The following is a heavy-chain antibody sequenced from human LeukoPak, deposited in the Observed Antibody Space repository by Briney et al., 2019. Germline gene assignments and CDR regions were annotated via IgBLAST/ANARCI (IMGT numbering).Heavy chain of an antibody. CDR3: ARERQQLVPDAFDI. J-gene: IGHJ3*02. CDR2: ISSSSSYV. D-gene: IGHD6-13*01. Sequence: SGGSLRLSCAASGFTFSSYSMNWVRQAPGKGLEWVSSISSSSSYVYYADSVKGRFTISRDNAKNSLYLQMNSLRAEDTAVYYCARERQQLVPDAFDIWGQGTMVTVSS. CDR1: GFTFSSYS. V-gene: IGHV3-21*01.